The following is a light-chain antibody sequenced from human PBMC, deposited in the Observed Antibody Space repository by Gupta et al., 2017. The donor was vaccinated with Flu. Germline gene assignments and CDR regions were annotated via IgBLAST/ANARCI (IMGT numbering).Light chain of an antibody. J-gene: IGLJ1*01. Sequence: SYDLTQPPSVSVSPGRTATITCSGDALPKQYAYWYQQKPGQAPVLLIYKDTERASGIPERFSGASSGTTVMLTISGVQAEDEADYYCQSADNSGSYVFGPGTKVTVL. V-gene: IGLV3-25*02. CDR1: ALPKQY. CDR2: KDT. CDR3: QSADNSGSYV.